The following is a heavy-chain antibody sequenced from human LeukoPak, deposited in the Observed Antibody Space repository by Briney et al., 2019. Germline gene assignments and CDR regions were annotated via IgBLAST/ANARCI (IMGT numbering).Heavy chain of an antibody. V-gene: IGHV3-23*01. CDR2: ISGSGGST. D-gene: IGHD3-3*01. CDR1: GFTFSSYA. J-gene: IGHJ4*02. Sequence: GGSLRLSCAASGFTFSSYAMSWVRQAPGKGLEWVSAISGSGGSTYYADSVKGRITISRDNSKNTLYLQMNSLRAEDTAVYYCAKDLRYYDFWSGLTGFDYWGQGTLVTVSS. CDR3: AKDLRYYDFWSGLTGFDY.